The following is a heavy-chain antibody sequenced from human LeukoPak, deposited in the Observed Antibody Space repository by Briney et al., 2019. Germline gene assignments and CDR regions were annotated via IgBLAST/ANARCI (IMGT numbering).Heavy chain of an antibody. CDR3: ARDPSGTTVTTHPFFDY. Sequence: ASVKVSCKASGYTFTSYGISWVRQAPGQGLEWMGWISAYNGNTNYAQKLQGRVTMTTDTSTSTAYMELRSLRSDDTAVYYCARDPSGTTVTTHPFFDYWGQGTLVTVSP. CDR2: ISAYNGNT. CDR1: GYTFTSYG. J-gene: IGHJ4*02. D-gene: IGHD4-11*01. V-gene: IGHV1-18*01.